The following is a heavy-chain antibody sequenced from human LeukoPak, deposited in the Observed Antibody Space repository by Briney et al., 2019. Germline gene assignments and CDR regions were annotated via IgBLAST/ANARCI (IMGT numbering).Heavy chain of an antibody. Sequence: GVSLRLSCAASGFTFSSYAMSWVRQAPGKGPELVSAISGSGGSTYYADSVKGRFTISRDNSKNTLYLQMNSLRAEDTAVYYCAKESMIVVVYYFDYWGQGTLVTVSS. V-gene: IGHV3-23*01. CDR3: AKESMIVVVYYFDY. J-gene: IGHJ4*02. CDR1: GFTFSSYA. D-gene: IGHD3-22*01. CDR2: ISGSGGST.